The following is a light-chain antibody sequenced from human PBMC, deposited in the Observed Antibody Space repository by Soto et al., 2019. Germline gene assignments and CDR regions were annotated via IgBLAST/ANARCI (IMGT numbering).Light chain of an antibody. CDR3: QSFDSSLSGWV. J-gene: IGLJ3*02. Sequence: QSVLTQPPSVSGAPGQRVTISCTGSSSNIGAGYDVQWYQQLPGTAPKLLIYVNNNRPSGVPDRFSGFKSGTSASLAITGLQAEDEADYYCQSFDSSLSGWVFGGGTKLTVL. CDR2: VNN. CDR1: SSNIGAGYD. V-gene: IGLV1-40*01.